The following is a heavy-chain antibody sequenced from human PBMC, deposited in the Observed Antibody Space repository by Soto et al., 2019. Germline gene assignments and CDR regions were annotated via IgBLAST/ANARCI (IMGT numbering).Heavy chain of an antibody. D-gene: IGHD3-9*01. CDR3: ARDRYFDSYSFDY. CDR1: GFTFTAFA. J-gene: IGHJ4*02. Sequence: ESGGGVVQPGRSLSLSCAASGFTFTAFAMHWVRQAPGKGLEWVAIISYDGGDTHYADSVKGRLTISRDNSKNTVYLQMNSLRPEDTAVYYCARDRYFDSYSFDYWGQGTLVTVSS. V-gene: IGHV3-30-3*01. CDR2: ISYDGGDT.